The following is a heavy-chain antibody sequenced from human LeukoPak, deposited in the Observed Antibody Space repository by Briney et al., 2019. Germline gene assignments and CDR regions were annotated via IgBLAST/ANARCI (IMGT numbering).Heavy chain of an antibody. V-gene: IGHV3-23*01. D-gene: IGHD3-22*01. CDR3: AKEGRLTVAAVVVENYFDY. CDR1: GFTFSRSA. J-gene: IGHJ4*02. CDR2: ISGSGADT. Sequence: GGSLRLSCVGSGFTFSRSAMSWVRLAPGKGLEWVSGISGSGADTYYTDSVKGRFTISRDNSGTTVSLQMNSLTTDDTAEYFCAKEGRLTVAAVVVENYFDYWGQGTPVTVSS.